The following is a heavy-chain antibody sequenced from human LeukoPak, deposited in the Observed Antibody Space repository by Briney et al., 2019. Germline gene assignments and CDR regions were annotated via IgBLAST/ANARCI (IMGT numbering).Heavy chain of an antibody. D-gene: IGHD3-3*01. J-gene: IGHJ6*02. CDR1: GGSISSYY. CDR2: IYTSGST. Sequence: SETLSLTCTVSGGSISSYYWSWIRQPAGKGLEWIGRIYTSGSTNYNPSLKSRVTMSVDTSKNQFSLKLSSVTAADTAVYYCARDLEWLNPITKYYYYGMDVWGQGTTVTVSS. CDR3: ARDLEWLNPITKYYYYGMDV. V-gene: IGHV4-4*07.